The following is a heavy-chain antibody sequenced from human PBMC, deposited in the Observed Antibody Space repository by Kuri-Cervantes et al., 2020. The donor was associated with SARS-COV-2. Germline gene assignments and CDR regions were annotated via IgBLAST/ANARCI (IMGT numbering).Heavy chain of an antibody. V-gene: IGHV2-5*02. D-gene: IGHD3-22*01. CDR2: IYWDDDK. CDR3: ARTTEGYYDSSGYHPFDY. Sequence: SGPTLVKPTQTLTLTCTFSGFSLSTSGVGVGWIRQPPGKALEWLALIYWDDDKRYIPSLKTRLTISKDTSKNQVVLTMTNMDPVDTATYYCARTTEGYYDSSGYHPFDYWGQGTLVTVSS. CDR1: GFSLSTSGVG. J-gene: IGHJ4*02.